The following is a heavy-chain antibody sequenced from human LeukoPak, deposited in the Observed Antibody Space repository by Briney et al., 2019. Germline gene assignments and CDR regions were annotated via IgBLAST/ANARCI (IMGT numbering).Heavy chain of an antibody. D-gene: IGHD6-19*01. Sequence: GGSLRLSCAASGFTFSSYEMNWVRQAPGKGLEWVSYISSSGSTIYYADSVKGRFTISRDNAKNSLYLQMNSLGAEDTAVYYCAKENYSSGSNYFDYWGQGTLVTVSS. CDR3: AKENYSSGSNYFDY. CDR1: GFTFSSYE. J-gene: IGHJ4*02. CDR2: ISSSGSTI. V-gene: IGHV3-48*03.